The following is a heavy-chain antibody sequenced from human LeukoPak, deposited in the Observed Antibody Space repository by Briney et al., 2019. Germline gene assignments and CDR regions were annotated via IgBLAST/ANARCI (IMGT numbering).Heavy chain of an antibody. J-gene: IGHJ6*02. D-gene: IGHD3-10*01. V-gene: IGHV3-74*01. Sequence: GGSLRLSCAASGFTFSSYGMHWVRQAPGKGLVWVSRINSDGSSTTYADSVKGRFTISRDNAKNTLYLQMNSLRAEDTAVYYCARDYGRSRDYGMDVWGQGTTVTVSS. CDR1: GFTFSSYG. CDR3: ARDYGRSRDYGMDV. CDR2: INSDGSST.